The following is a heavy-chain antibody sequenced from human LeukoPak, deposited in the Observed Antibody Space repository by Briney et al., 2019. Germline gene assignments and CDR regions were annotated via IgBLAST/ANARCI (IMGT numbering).Heavy chain of an antibody. J-gene: IGHJ4*02. D-gene: IGHD3-22*01. Sequence: SETLSLTCTVSGGSISSYYWSWIRQPAGKGLEWIGRICTSGSTNYNPSLKSRVTMSVDTSKNQFSLKLSSVTAADTAVYYCARAADYYDSSGYYHPLFDYWGQGTLVTVSS. V-gene: IGHV4-4*07. CDR1: GGSISSYY. CDR3: ARAADYYDSSGYYHPLFDY. CDR2: ICTSGST.